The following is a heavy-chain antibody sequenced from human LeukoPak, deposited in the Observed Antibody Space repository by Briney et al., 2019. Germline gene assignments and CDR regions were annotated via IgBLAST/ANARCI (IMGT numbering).Heavy chain of an antibody. CDR1: GFTFSSYW. D-gene: IGHD3-22*01. CDR3: ARDYYDSSGYRDLNYMDV. CDR2: IKQDGSEK. J-gene: IGHJ6*03. V-gene: IGHV3-7*01. Sequence: PGGPLRLSCAASGFTFSSYWMSWVRQAPGKGLEWVANIKQDGSEKYYVDSVKGRFTISRDNAKNSLYLQMNSLRAEDTAVYYCARDYYDSSGYRDLNYMDVWGKGTTVTVSS.